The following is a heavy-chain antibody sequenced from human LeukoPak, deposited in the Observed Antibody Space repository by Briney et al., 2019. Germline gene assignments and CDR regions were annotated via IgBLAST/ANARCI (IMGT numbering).Heavy chain of an antibody. CDR3: ARLITIFGVAPGDY. CDR1: GGTFSSYA. V-gene: IGHV1-69*06. CDR2: IIPIFGTA. D-gene: IGHD3-3*01. Sequence: SVKVSCKASGGTFSSYAISWVRQAPGQGLEWMGGIIPIFGTANYAQKFQGRVTITADKSTSTAYMELSSLRSEDTAVYYCARLITIFGVAPGDYWGQGTLVTVSS. J-gene: IGHJ4*02.